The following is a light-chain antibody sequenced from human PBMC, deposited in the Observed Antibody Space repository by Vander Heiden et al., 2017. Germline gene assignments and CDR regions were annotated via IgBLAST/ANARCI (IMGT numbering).Light chain of an antibody. CDR3: CSYAGTNTWL. CDR2: DVN. V-gene: IGLV2-11*01. Sequence: QSALTQPRSVSGSPRQSVTISCTGTSSDVGGFNHVSWYQQHPGKAPKVMIYDVNKRPSGVPYRFSGSKSGNTASLTISGLQAEDEAGYYCCSYAGTNTWLFGGGTKLTVL. J-gene: IGLJ3*02. CDR1: SSDVGGFNH.